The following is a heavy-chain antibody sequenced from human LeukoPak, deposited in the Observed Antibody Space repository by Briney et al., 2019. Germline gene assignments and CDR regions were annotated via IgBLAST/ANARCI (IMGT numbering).Heavy chain of an antibody. D-gene: IGHD4-23*01. Sequence: GGSLRLSCAASGFTFSSYAMSWVRQAPGKGLEWVSAISGSGGSTYYADSVKGRLTISRDNAKNSLYLQMNSLRAEDTAVYYCARDDYGGNDYWGQGTLVTVSS. CDR1: GFTFSSYA. J-gene: IGHJ4*02. V-gene: IGHV3-23*01. CDR2: ISGSGGST. CDR3: ARDDYGGNDY.